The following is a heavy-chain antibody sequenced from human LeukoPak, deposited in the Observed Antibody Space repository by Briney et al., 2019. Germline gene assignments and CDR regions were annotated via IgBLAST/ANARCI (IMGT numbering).Heavy chain of an antibody. V-gene: IGHV3-20*04. CDR2: MNWNGGNT. J-gene: IGHJ6*03. CDR3: ARYSSSWPAEYYYMDV. D-gene: IGHD6-13*01. Sequence: AGGSLRLSCAASGFTFDDYGMSWARHAPGKGVEGVSGMNWNGGNTVCAVSVKGRFTITRDNAKNSLYLQMNSLRAEDTALYYCARYSSSWPAEYYYMDVWGKGTTVTVSS. CDR1: GFTFDDYG.